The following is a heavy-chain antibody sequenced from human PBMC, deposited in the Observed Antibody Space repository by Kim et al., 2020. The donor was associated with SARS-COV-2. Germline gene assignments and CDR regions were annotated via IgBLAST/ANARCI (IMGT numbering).Heavy chain of an antibody. CDR2: ISTCGESI. Sequence: GGSLRLSCAASGLSFSDSYMNWVRQAPWKGLEWLSFISTCGESIFYAESVEGRFTISRDNAKNSLYLQMNYLRDEDTAVYYCARSGNGYNAFGIWGQGVLVTVSS. CDR3: ARSGNGYNAFGI. CDR1: GLSFSDSY. V-gene: IGHV3-11*01. J-gene: IGHJ4*02. D-gene: IGHD5-12*01.